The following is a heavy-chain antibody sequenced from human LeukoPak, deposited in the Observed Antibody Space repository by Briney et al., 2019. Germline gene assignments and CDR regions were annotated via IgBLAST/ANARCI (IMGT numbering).Heavy chain of an antibody. V-gene: IGHV4-39*01. Sequence: MASETLSLTCTVSGGSISSSSYYWGWIRQPPGKGLEWIGSIYYSGSTYYNPSLKSRVTISVDTSKNQFSLKLSSVTAADTAVYYCASGYTATDYWGQGTLVTVSS. D-gene: IGHD3-16*02. J-gene: IGHJ4*02. CDR3: ASGYTATDY. CDR2: IYYSGST. CDR1: GGSISSSSYY.